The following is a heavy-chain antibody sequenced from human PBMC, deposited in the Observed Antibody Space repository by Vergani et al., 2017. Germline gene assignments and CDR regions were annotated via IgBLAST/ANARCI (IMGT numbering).Heavy chain of an antibody. CDR2: ISPDGVST. CDR1: GYTFTAYY. D-gene: IGHD3-9*01. V-gene: IGHV1-46*03. Sequence: QVQLVQSGAEVGKPGASVKISCKASGYTFTAYYIHWVRQSPEQGLEWVGVISPDGVSTFYAQKFQGRVTITRDTSTSTVYVELTSLRSDDTAVYYCAREPPLTGFFDYWGQGTLVTVSS. J-gene: IGHJ4*02. CDR3: AREPPLTGFFDY.